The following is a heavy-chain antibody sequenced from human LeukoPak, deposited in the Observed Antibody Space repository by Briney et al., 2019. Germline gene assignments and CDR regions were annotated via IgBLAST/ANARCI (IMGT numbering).Heavy chain of an antibody. J-gene: IGHJ4*02. Sequence: GGSLRLSRAASGFTFSSYGMHWVRQAPGKGLVWVSRINSVGSSTSYADSVKGRFTISRDNAKNTLYLQMNSLRAEDTAVYYCARDFDRYYFDYWGQGTLVTVSS. D-gene: IGHD3-9*01. CDR2: INSVGSST. CDR3: ARDFDRYYFDY. V-gene: IGHV3-74*01. CDR1: GFTFSSYG.